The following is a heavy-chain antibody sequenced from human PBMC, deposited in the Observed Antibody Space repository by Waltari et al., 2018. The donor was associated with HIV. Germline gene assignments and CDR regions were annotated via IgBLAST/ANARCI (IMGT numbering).Heavy chain of an antibody. D-gene: IGHD6-19*01. J-gene: IGHJ1*01. CDR1: GFSFTRYG. V-gene: IGHV1-18*04. Sequence: QVRLVQSGAEVKKPGASVKVSCKASGFSFTRYGFSGGRQAPGQGLEWMGWIHTYTGNTDSAENFQGRVTMTRDTFTNTIYMELRTLKSDDSAIYFCVRDLSPMGKSGWYDSWGQGTVVTVSS. CDR2: IHTYTGNT. CDR3: VRDLSPMGKSGWYDS.